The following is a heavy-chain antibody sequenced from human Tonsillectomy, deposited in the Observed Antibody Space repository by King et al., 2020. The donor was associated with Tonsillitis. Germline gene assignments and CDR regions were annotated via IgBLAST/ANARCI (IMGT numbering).Heavy chain of an antibody. CDR2: IYTSGSI. CDR3: ATSDYEDAFDI. V-gene: IGHV4-61*02. CDR1: GGSISRGSSY. Sequence: QLQESGPGLVKPSQTLSLTCTVSGGSISRGSSYWSWIRQTAGKGLEWIGRIYTSGSINFNPPLKSRFTMSVDTSKNQFSLKLTSVTAADTAVYFCATSDYEDAFDIWGQGTMVSVSS. D-gene: IGHD4-17*01. J-gene: IGHJ3*02.